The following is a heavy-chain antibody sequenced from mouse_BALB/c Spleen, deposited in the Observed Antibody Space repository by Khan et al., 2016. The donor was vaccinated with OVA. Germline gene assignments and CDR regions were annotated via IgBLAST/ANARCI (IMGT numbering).Heavy chain of an antibody. CDR2: IAPGSGST. CDR1: GYTFTSYW. V-gene: IGHV1S41*01. CDR3: ARWKYYVNGVNSMDY. D-gene: IGHD1-1*01. J-gene: IGHJ4*01. Sequence: DLVKPGASVKLSCTASGYTFTSYWSNWIKQRLGQGLEWMGRIAPGSGSTSYNAMLKGKATLTVDTSSTAAYNQFSSLSSEDSAVYFCARWKYYVNGVNSMDYWGQGTTVTVSS.